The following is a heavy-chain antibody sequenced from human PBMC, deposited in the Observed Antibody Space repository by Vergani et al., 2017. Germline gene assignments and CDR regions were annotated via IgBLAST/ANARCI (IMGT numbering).Heavy chain of an antibody. D-gene: IGHD4-23*01. V-gene: IGHV2-5*01. CDR2: IYWNNDK. J-gene: IGHJ4*02. CDR3: AHSLNCDGNLGYYFDY. CDR1: GFSLSTSGVG. Sequence: QITLKESGPTRVKPTQTLTLTCTFSGFSLSTSGVGVGWIRQPPGKALEWLALIYWNNDKRYSPSLKRRLTITKDTSKNQVVLTMTNMDPVDTATYYCAHSLNCDGNLGYYFDYWGQGTLVTVSS.